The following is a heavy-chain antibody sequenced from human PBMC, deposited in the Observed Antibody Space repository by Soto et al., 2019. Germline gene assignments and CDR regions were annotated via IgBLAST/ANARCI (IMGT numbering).Heavy chain of an antibody. CDR1: GYTFTGYY. J-gene: IGHJ6*03. CDR2: INPNSGST. CDR3: ARDLFPDYGSGSYSITDYYMDV. D-gene: IGHD3-10*01. Sequence: ASVKVSCKASGYTFTGYYMHWVRQDPGQGLEWMGWINPNSGSTYYADSVKGRFTISRHNSKNTLYLQMNSLRAEDTAVYYCARDLFPDYGSGSYSITDYYMDVWGKGTTVTVSS. V-gene: IGHV1-2*02.